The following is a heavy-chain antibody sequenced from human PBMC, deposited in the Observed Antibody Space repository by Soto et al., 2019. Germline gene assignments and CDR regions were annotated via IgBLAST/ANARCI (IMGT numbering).Heavy chain of an antibody. CDR1: GGSIRTYY. Sequence: SETLSLTCTVPGGSIRTYYWSWIRQPPGKGLEWIGYIYYTGDTNYNPSLKSRLTISVDTSKNQFSLKLTSVTAADAAVYFCARGRYQADYWGQGTLVTVSS. CDR3: ARGRYQADY. J-gene: IGHJ4*02. D-gene: IGHD3-16*02. V-gene: IGHV4-59*01. CDR2: IYYTGDT.